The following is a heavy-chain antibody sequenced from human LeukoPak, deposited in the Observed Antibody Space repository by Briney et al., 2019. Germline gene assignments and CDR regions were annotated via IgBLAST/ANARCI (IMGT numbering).Heavy chain of an antibody. J-gene: IGHJ4*02. CDR3: AKKTPGTYPFDY. V-gene: IGHV3-53*01. Sequence: GGSLRLSCAASGFTVSSNYMSWVRQAPGKGLEWVSVIYSGGSTYYADSVQGRFTISRDNSRNTLYLQMTSLRADDTAVYYCAKKTPGTYPFDYWGQGTLVTVSP. D-gene: IGHD6-13*01. CDR2: IYSGGST. CDR1: GFTVSSNY.